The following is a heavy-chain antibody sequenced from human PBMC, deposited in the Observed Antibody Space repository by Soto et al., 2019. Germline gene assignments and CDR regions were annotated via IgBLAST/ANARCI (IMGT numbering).Heavy chain of an antibody. CDR3: VGRGNQNWVDF. CDR2: IWYDGNNK. Sequence: QVQLVESGGGVVQPGRSLRLSCAASGFTFSSYGMHWVRQAPGKGLKWVSSIWYDGNNKYYADSVKGRFTISRDNSRNTLILQMNSLRGEDTALYYCVGRGNQNWVDFWGQGTQVTVSS. D-gene: IGHD3-10*01. CDR1: GFTFSSYG. V-gene: IGHV3-33*01. J-gene: IGHJ5*01.